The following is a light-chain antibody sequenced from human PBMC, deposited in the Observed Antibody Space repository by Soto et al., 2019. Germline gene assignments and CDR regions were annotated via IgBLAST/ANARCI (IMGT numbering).Light chain of an antibody. CDR3: QKYNSASTWT. J-gene: IGKJ1*01. CDR1: QGISNY. V-gene: IGKV1-27*01. CDR2: AAS. Sequence: DIQITQSPSSLSASVCDRVTITCRASQGISNYLAWYQHKPGKVPKLLIYAASTLQSGVPSRFSGSGSGTDFTLTISSLQPEDVATYYCQKYNSASTWTFGQGTKVEIK.